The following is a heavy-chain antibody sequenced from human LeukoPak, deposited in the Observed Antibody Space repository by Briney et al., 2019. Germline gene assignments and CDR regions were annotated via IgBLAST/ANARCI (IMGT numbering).Heavy chain of an antibody. CDR2: ISGSGGST. CDR1: GFTFSSYG. Sequence: GALRLSCAASGFTFSSYGMSWVRQAPGKGLEWVSAISGSGGSTYYADSVKGRFTISRDNSKNTLYLQMNSLRAEDTAVYYCAKDDLSMWGPKIDYWGQGTLVTVSS. J-gene: IGHJ4*02. D-gene: IGHD3/OR15-3a*01. CDR3: AKDDLSMWGPKIDY. V-gene: IGHV3-23*01.